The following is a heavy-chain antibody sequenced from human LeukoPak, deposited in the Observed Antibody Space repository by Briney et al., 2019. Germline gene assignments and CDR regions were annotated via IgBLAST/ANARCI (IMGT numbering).Heavy chain of an antibody. CDR2: IRSKAYGGTT. J-gene: IGHJ1*01. D-gene: IGHD2-21*01. CDR3: TRDYSIGEYFQH. Sequence: GGSLRLSCAASGFTFSSYAMSWFRQAPGKGLEWVGFIRSKAYGGTTEYAASVKGRFTISRDDSKSIAYLQMNSLKTEDTAVYYCTRDYSIGEYFQHWGQGTLVTVSS. CDR1: GFTFSSYA. V-gene: IGHV3-49*03.